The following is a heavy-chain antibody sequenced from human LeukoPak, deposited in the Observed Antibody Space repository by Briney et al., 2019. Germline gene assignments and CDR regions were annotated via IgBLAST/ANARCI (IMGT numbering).Heavy chain of an antibody. CDR2: VSGSGGST. CDR3: AKALSGSYYFDF. Sequence: GGSLRLSCAASGFTFSSNTMRWVRQAPGKGLEWVSTVSGSGGSTYYADSVKGRSTISRDNSKNTLYLQMNSLRAEDTAVYYCAKALSGSYYFDFWGQGTLVTVSS. CDR1: GFTFSSNT. V-gene: IGHV3-23*01. J-gene: IGHJ4*02. D-gene: IGHD1-26*01.